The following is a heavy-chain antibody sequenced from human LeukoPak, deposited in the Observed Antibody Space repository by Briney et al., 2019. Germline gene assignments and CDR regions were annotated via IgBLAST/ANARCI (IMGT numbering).Heavy chain of an antibody. D-gene: IGHD3-9*01. V-gene: IGHV3-7*03. Sequence: GGYLRLSCAASGFTFSNYWMSWVRQAPGKGLEWVANIKHDGGDKHYVDSVKGRFTIARDSAKNSLNLQMHSLRAEDTAVYYCARGGNYDILTGYIFDYWGQGTLVTVSS. J-gene: IGHJ4*02. CDR3: ARGGNYDILTGYIFDY. CDR1: GFTFSNYW. CDR2: IKHDGGDK.